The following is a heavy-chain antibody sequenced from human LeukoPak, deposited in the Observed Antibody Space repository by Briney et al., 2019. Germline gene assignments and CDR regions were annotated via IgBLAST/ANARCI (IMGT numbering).Heavy chain of an antibody. Sequence: PGGSLRLSCAASGFTFDDYGMSWVRQAPGKGLEWVSGINWNGGSTGYADSVKGRFTISRDNAKNSLYLQVNSLRAEDTAIYYCAKSIVNSGTYIPFDYWGQGTLVTVSS. V-gene: IGHV3-20*04. CDR3: AKSIVNSGTYIPFDY. CDR1: GFTFDDYG. CDR2: INWNGGST. J-gene: IGHJ4*02. D-gene: IGHD1-26*01.